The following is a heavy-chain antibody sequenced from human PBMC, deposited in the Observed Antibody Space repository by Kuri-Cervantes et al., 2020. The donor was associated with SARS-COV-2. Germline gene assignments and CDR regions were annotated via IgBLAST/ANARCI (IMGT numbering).Heavy chain of an antibody. CDR2: INSDGSST. J-gene: IGHJ6*03. Sequence: GESLKISCAASGFTFSSYWMHWVRQAPGKGLVWVSRINSDGSSTSYADSVKGRFTISRDNAKNTLYLQMNSLRAEDTAVYYCARAGRAVAGTSDYYMDVWGTGTTVTVSS. CDR1: GFTFSSYW. V-gene: IGHV3-74*01. D-gene: IGHD6-19*01. CDR3: ARAGRAVAGTSDYYMDV.